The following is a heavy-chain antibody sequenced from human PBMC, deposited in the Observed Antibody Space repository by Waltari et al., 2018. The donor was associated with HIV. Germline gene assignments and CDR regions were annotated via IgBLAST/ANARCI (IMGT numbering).Heavy chain of an antibody. D-gene: IGHD1-7*01. CDR1: NYSISSYY. J-gene: IGHJ3*02. Sequence: QVQLQESGPGLVKPSETLSLICTVPNYSISSYYWSWIRQPPGKGLEWIGYIYYSGSTNYTPSLKSRGTSSVDTSKSQLSLKLSSVTAADTAVYYCARHEAGGTRKAFDIWGQGTMVTVSS. CDR3: ARHEAGGTRKAFDI. CDR2: IYYSGST. V-gene: IGHV4-59*08.